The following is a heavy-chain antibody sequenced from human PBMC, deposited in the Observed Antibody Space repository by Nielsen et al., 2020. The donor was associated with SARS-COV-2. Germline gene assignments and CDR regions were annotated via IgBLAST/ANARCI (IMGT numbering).Heavy chain of an antibody. CDR1: GFTFSSYS. V-gene: IGHV3-30*18. Sequence: GGSLRLSCAASGFTFSSYSMNWVRQAPGKGLEWVAVISYDGSNKYYADSVKGRFTISRDNSKNTLYLQMNSLRAEDTAVYYCAKEDRYCSSTSCRYTFDYWGQGTLVTVSS. CDR2: ISYDGSNK. CDR3: AKEDRYCSSTSCRYTFDY. J-gene: IGHJ4*02. D-gene: IGHD2-2*01.